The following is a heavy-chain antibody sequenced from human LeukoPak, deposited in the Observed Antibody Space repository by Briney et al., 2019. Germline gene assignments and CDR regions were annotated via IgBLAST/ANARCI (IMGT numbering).Heavy chain of an antibody. CDR2: MSSSDDGR. CDR3: VKSGFESIYYYMDV. J-gene: IGHJ6*03. Sequence: GGSLRLSCATSGFSFSSYAMSWVRQAPGKGLEWVSAMSSSDDGRYYAASVRGRFTISRDTSRSTLYLQMNSLNAEDTAVYYCVKSGFESIYYYMDVWGKGTTVTISS. V-gene: IGHV3-23*01. CDR1: GFSFSSYA. D-gene: IGHD5-12*01.